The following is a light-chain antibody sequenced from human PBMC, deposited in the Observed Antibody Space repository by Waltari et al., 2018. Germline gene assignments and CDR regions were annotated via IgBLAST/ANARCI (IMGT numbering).Light chain of an antibody. CDR3: SAYTYSSPFAWA. V-gene: IGLV2-14*03. Sequence: QSALTQPASVSGSPGPSITLSCTGTSSDIGVSYFVYWYQQHPGNAPKLIIFDFNKRPSGISDRFSGSKSGNTASLTISRLQTGDEADYFCSAYTYSSPFAWAFGGGTKVTVL. CDR2: DFN. J-gene: IGLJ3*02. CDR1: SSDIGVSYF.